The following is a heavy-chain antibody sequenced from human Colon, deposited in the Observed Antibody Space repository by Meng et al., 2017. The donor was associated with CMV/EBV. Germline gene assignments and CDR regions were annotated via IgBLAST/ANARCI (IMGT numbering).Heavy chain of an antibody. CDR3: AKCITDCLTRAFEM. J-gene: IGHJ3*02. CDR2: INGNGVTT. V-gene: IGHV3-23*01. CDR1: GFTFSSYW. Sequence: GESLKISCAASGFTFSSYWMSWVRQAPGKGLEWVSSINGNGVTTHYVDSVKGRFTVSRDNSKNTLYLQMNSLRAEDTAIYYCAKCITDCLTRAFEMWGQGTMVTVSS. D-gene: IGHD3-10*01.